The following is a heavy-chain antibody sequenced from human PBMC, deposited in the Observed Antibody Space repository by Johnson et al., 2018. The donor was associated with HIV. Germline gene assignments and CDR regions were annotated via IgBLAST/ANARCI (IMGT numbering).Heavy chain of an antibody. CDR2: ISYDGSNK. CDR1: GFTFSNYA. Sequence: QVQLVESGGGVVQPGRSLRLSCAASGFTFSNYAMHWVRQAPGKGLEWVAVISYDGSNKYYADSVKGRFTISRDNSKNALYLQMNSLRADDTAIYYCARENTLLEGALSGDSFDRLGQGTMGIVSS. J-gene: IGHJ3*01. V-gene: IGHV3-30*01. CDR3: ARENTLLEGALSGDSFDR. D-gene: IGHD1-1*01.